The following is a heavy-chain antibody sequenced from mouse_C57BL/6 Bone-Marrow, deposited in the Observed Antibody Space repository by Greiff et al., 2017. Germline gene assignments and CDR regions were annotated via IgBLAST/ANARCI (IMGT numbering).Heavy chain of an antibody. D-gene: IGHD2-4*01. Sequence: QVTLKESGPGILQPSQTLSLTCSFSGFSLRTFGLGVGWIRQPSGKGLEWLAHIWWDDDKYYNPALQSRLTISKATSKNQVFLKIANVDTADTATYYCARIRDDYDLAWFAYWGQGTLVTVSA. CDR2: IWWDDDK. V-gene: IGHV8-8*01. J-gene: IGHJ3*01. CDR3: ARIRDDYDLAWFAY. CDR1: GFSLRTFGLG.